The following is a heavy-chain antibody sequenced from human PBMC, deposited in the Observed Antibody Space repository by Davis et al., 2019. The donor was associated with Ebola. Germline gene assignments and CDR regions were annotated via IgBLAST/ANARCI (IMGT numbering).Heavy chain of an antibody. Sequence: PSETLSPPCTFSDGSISSHYWNWIRQPPGKGLEWVGIIYDSGRTHYNPSLKSRVTISEDTSKNQFSMNLRSVTAADTAVYYCVRFGRGAYWGQGTLVTVSS. CDR1: DGSISSHY. V-gene: IGHV4-59*11. CDR2: IYDSGRT. J-gene: IGHJ4*02. CDR3: VRFGRGAY. D-gene: IGHD3-16*01.